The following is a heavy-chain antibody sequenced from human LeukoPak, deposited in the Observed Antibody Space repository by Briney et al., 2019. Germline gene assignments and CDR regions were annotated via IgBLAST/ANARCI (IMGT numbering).Heavy chain of an antibody. V-gene: IGHV3-30*18. Sequence: PGGSLRLSCAASGFTFSSYGMHWVRQAPGKGLEWVAVISYDGSNKYYADSVKGRFTVSRDNSKNTLYLQMNSLRAEDTAVYYCAKGSLPIAAAGTGFDYWGQGTLVTVSS. D-gene: IGHD6-13*01. CDR2: ISYDGSNK. CDR3: AKGSLPIAAAGTGFDY. CDR1: GFTFSSYG. J-gene: IGHJ4*02.